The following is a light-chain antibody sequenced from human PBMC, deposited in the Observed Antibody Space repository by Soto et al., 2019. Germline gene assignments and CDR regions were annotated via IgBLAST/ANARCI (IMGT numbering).Light chain of an antibody. CDR2: ETS. V-gene: IGKV1-39*01. J-gene: IGKJ5*01. Sequence: DIQMTQSPSSLSAFVGDRVTITCRAGQSISTYLNWYQHKPGKAPKVLIYETSNLASGVPSRFSGSASGTHFTLTITSLQPEDFGTYYCQQSYNIPVTFGQGTRLEIK. CDR1: QSISTY. CDR3: QQSYNIPVT.